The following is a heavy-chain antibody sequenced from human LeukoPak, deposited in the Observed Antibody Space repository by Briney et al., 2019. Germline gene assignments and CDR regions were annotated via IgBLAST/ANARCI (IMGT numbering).Heavy chain of an antibody. J-gene: IGHJ3*02. D-gene: IGHD5-18*01. CDR1: GGSISSYY. CDR2: IYYSGST. Sequence: PSETLPLTCTVSGGSISSYYWSWIRQPPGKGLEWIGYIYYSGSTNYNPSLKSRVTISVDTSKNQFSLKLSSVTAADTAVYYRARAQLSAFDIWGQGTMVTVSS. V-gene: IGHV4-59*08. CDR3: ARAQLSAFDI.